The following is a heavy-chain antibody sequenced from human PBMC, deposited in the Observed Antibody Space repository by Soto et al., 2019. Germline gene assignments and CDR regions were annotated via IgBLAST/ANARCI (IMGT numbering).Heavy chain of an antibody. Sequence: EVQLLESGGGLVQPGGSLRLSCAASGFTFSSYAMSWVRQAPGKGLEWVSAISGSGGSTYYADSVKGRFTISRDNSKNTRYLQMNSLRADGTAVYYCAKDLRRGSNWFHPWGQGTMVTVSS. V-gene: IGHV3-23*01. CDR2: ISGSGGST. J-gene: IGHJ5*02. CDR3: AKDLRRGSNWFHP. D-gene: IGHD3-10*01. CDR1: GFTFSSYA.